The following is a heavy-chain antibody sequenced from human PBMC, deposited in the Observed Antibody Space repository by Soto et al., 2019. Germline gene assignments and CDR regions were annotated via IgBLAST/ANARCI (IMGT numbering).Heavy chain of an antibody. D-gene: IGHD5-12*01. J-gene: IGHJ4*02. CDR1: GGSISSSSYY. V-gene: IGHV4-39*01. CDR3: ARQGLEWLRLPPDDY. CDR2: IYYSGST. Sequence: QLQLQESGPGLVKPSETLSLTCTVSGGSISSSSYYWGWIRQPPGKGLEWIGSIYYSGSTYYNPSLKSRVTISVDKSHNQFSLKLSSVTAADTAVYYCARQGLEWLRLPPDDYWGQGTLVTVSS.